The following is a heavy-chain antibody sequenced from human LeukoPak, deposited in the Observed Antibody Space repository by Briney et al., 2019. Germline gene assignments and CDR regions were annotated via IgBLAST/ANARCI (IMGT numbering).Heavy chain of an antibody. Sequence: GRSLRLSCAASGFTFSSYGMHWVRQAPGKGLEWVAAIWYDGSNKYYADSVKGRFTISRDNSKNTLYLQMNSLRAEDTAVYYCARDRGYFDYWGQGTLVTVSS. J-gene: IGHJ4*02. CDR3: ARDRGYFDY. CDR1: GFTFSSYG. V-gene: IGHV3-33*01. CDR2: IWYDGSNK.